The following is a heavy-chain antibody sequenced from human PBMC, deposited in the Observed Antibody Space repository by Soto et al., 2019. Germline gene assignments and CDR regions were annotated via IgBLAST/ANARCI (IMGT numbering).Heavy chain of an antibody. D-gene: IGHD1-1*01. J-gene: IGHJ4*02. CDR3: AKEGPITNWYFDY. Sequence: QVQLVESGGGVVQPGRSLRLSCAASGFTFSNYGMHWVRQAPGKGLEWVIVISYDGNVAYYADSVKGRFTISRDNSKNTLYLQMNSRRTEDTAMYYWAKEGPITNWYFDYWGQGTLVTVSS. V-gene: IGHV3-30*18. CDR1: GFTFSNYG. CDR2: ISYDGNVA.